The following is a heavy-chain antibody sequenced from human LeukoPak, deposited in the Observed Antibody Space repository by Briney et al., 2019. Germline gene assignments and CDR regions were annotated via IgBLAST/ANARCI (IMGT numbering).Heavy chain of an antibody. J-gene: IGHJ4*02. CDR3: ARGKVVAGTPGQNSWDY. CDR1: GGSISSYY. V-gene: IGHV4-4*07. Sequence: SETLSLTCTVSGGSISSYYWNWVRQPAGKGLEWVGRFHTSGSTNYNPSPKSRVTMSVDTSKNQFSLKLSSVTAADTAVYYCARGKVVAGTPGQNSWDYWGQGTLVTVSS. D-gene: IGHD6-19*01. CDR2: FHTSGST.